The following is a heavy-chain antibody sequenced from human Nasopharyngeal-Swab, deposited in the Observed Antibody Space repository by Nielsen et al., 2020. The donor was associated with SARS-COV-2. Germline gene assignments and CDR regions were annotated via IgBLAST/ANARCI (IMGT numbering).Heavy chain of an antibody. CDR1: GFSFRSYG. J-gene: IGHJ4*02. CDR3: AKLPSRIAVAGTSYFDY. V-gene: IGHV3-33*06. Sequence: GGSLRLSCAASGFSFRSYGMHWVRQAPGKGLEWVATIWYDGTNKNYADSVKGRFTISRDNSKNTLYLQMNSLRAEDTAMYDCAKLPSRIAVAGTSYFDYWGRGTLVAVSS. CDR2: IWYDGTNK. D-gene: IGHD6-19*01.